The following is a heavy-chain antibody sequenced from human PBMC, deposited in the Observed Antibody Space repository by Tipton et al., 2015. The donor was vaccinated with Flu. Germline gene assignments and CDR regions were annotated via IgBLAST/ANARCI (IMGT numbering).Heavy chain of an antibody. Sequence: QLVQSGTEVTKPGRSLRISCEGSGYILSADWIGWVRQMPGKGLEWMGAISPGDSHGTYSPPFQGQVTMSVDRSTNTAYLQWSSLKASDTAMYYCVGPQVSYGIPAAFFFEDWGQGTLVTVSS. CDR3: VGPQVSYGIPAAFFFED. J-gene: IGHJ4*02. CDR1: GYILSADW. CDR2: ISPGDSHG. V-gene: IGHV5-51*03. D-gene: IGHD2-2*01.